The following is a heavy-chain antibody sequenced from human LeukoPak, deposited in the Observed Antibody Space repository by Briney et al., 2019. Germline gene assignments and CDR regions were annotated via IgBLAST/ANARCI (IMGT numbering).Heavy chain of an antibody. CDR2: IYWDDDK. V-gene: IGHV2-5*02. D-gene: IGHD4-17*01. CDR3: AHRYLYGDYRWFDP. CDR1: GFSLSTSGVG. J-gene: IGHJ5*02. Sequence: SGPTLVKPTQTLTLTCTFSGFSLSTSGVGVGWIRQPPGKALEWLALIYWDDDKRYSPSLKSRLTITKDTSKNQVVLTMTNMDPVDTATYYCAHRYLYGDYRWFDPWGQGTPVTVSS.